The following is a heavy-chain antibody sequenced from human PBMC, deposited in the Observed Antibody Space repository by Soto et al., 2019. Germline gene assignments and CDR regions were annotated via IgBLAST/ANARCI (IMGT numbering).Heavy chain of an antibody. CDR1: GASITSGGSY. D-gene: IGHD3-16*01. Sequence: SETLSLTCSVSGASITSGGSYWTWIRQHPGKGLEWIGNILYSEKNYYNPSLKSRVTISLDTSKNQFSLKVNSVTAADTAVYYRVRDRATTLRMDVWGQGTTVTVSS. CDR2: ILYSEKN. V-gene: IGHV4-31*03. CDR3: VRDRATTLRMDV. J-gene: IGHJ6*02.